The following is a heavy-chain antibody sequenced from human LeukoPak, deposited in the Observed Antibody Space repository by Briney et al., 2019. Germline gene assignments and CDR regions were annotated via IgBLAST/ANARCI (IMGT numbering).Heavy chain of an antibody. V-gene: IGHV4-4*02. D-gene: IGHD6-13*01. CDR1: GGSISSNNW. CDR3: ARHLPGAAGGSIFDY. CDR2: IYHDGST. Sequence: SETLSLTCAVSGGSISSNNWWIWVRQSPEKGLEWIGEIYHDGSTNYNPSLKSRVTISEDTSKNQFSLKLSSVTAADTAVYYCARHLPGAAGGSIFDYWGQGTLVTVSS. J-gene: IGHJ4*02.